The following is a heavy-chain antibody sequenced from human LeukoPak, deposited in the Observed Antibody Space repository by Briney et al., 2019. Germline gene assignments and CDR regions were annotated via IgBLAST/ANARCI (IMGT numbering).Heavy chain of an antibody. CDR1: GYRFTSFW. D-gene: IGHD6-19*01. Sequence: RGESLKISCNRSGYRFTSFWIGWVRQMPGKGLEWMGIIYPGNSDTRYSPSFQGQVTISADKSITTAYLQWSSLKASDTAMYYCARLREAVPGNSGLGWYFDLWGRGTLVTVSS. CDR3: ARLREAVPGNSGLGWYFDL. CDR2: IYPGNSDT. J-gene: IGHJ2*01. V-gene: IGHV5-51*01.